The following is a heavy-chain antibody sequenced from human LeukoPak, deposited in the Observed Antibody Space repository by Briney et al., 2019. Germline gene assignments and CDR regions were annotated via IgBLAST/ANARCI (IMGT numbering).Heavy chain of an antibody. J-gene: IGHJ5*02. V-gene: IGHV4-39*01. D-gene: IGHD3-3*01. CDR2: IYYSGST. CDR1: GGSISSSSYY. Sequence: PSETLSLTCTVSGGSISSSSYYWGWIRQPPGKGLERIGSIYYSGSTYYNPSLKSRVTISVDTSKNQFSLKLSSVTAADTAVYYCALGVVTASTWFDPWGQGTLVTVSS. CDR3: ALGVVTASTWFDP.